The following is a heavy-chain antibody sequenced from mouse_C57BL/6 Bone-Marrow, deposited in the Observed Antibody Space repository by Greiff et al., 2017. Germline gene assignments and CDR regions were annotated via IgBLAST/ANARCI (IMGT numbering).Heavy chain of an antibody. CDR3: AREYGSSYWYFDV. V-gene: IGHV1-19*01. D-gene: IGHD1-1*01. Sequence: VHVKQSGPVLVKPGASVKMSCKASGYTFTDYYMNWVKQSHGKSLEWIGVINPYNGGTSYNQKFKGKATLTVDKSSSTAYMELNSLTSEDSAVYYCAREYGSSYWYFDVWGTGTTVTVSS. CDR2: INPYNGGT. CDR1: GYTFTDYY. J-gene: IGHJ1*03.